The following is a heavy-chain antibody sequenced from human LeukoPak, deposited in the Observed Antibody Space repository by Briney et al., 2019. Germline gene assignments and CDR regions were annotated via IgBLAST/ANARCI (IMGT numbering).Heavy chain of an antibody. J-gene: IGHJ4*02. D-gene: IGHD3-22*01. V-gene: IGHV1-69*13. CDR3: ASCVGYYYDSSGYYLDY. CDR2: IIPIFGTA. CDR1: GGTFSSYA. Sequence: GASVKVSCKASGGTFSSYAISWVRQAPGQGLEWMGGIIPIFGTANYAQKFQGRVTITADESTSTAYMELSSLGSEDTAVYYCASCVGYYYDSSGYYLDYWGQGTLVTVSS.